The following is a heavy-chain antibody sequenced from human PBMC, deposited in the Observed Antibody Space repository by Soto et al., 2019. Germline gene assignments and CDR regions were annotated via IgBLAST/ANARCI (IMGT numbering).Heavy chain of an antibody. CDR1: GDSISSNTW. D-gene: IGHD5-12*01. CDR2: IYHTGTT. CDR3: AKDYGGSDAPDT. Sequence: QVQLQESGPGLVKPSGTLSLTCAVSGDSISSNTWWRWVRQSPEKGLGWSGDIYHTGTTNYTPSLKGRVTISVDKSKNHFSLKLTSMTAADSAVYYCAKDYGGSDAPDTWGHGTMVTVSS. J-gene: IGHJ3*01. V-gene: IGHV4-4*02.